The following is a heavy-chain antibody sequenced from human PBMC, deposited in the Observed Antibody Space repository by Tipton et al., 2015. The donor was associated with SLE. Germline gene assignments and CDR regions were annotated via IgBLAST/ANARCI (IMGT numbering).Heavy chain of an antibody. Sequence: SLRLSCAASGFTLSNYGMSWVRQAPGKGLEWVSTISVSGDRTYYADSVKGRFTISSDNSKNTLYLQMNSLSAEDTAVYSCAKTKRGGYSSGLDAFDFWGQGTTVTVSS. CDR2: ISVSGDRT. V-gene: IGHV3-23*01. D-gene: IGHD6-19*01. CDR3: AKTKRGGYSSGLDAFDF. CDR1: GFTLSNYG. J-gene: IGHJ3*01.